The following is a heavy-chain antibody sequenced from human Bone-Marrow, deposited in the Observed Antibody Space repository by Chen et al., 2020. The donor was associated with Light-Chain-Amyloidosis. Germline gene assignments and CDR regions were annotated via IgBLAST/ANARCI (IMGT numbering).Heavy chain of an antibody. D-gene: IGHD1-1*01. CDR3: TQDGVPGGADF. Sequence: EVQMVESGGGLVQPGRSLRLSCVTSGFTYKKWAIHWVRQAPGKGLECVSGFDYNSGRKDYADSVRGRFTVSSDSSKNSLFLEMNSLRVEDTALYYCTQDGVPGGADFWGPGTMVTVSS. CDR2: FDYNSGRK. J-gene: IGHJ4*02. CDR1: GFTYKKWA. V-gene: IGHV3-9*01.